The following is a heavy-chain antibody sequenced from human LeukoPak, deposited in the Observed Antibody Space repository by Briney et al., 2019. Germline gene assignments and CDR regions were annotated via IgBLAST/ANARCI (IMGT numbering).Heavy chain of an antibody. V-gene: IGHV4-59*01. Sequence: PSVTLSLTCTVSGGSISSYYWSWIRQPPGKGLEWIGYIYYSGSTNYNPSLKSRVTISVDTSKNQFSLKLSSVTAADTAVYYCARYSSSSDFDYWGQGTLVTVSS. J-gene: IGHJ4*02. CDR1: GGSISSYY. CDR3: ARYSSSSDFDY. D-gene: IGHD6-6*01. CDR2: IYYSGST.